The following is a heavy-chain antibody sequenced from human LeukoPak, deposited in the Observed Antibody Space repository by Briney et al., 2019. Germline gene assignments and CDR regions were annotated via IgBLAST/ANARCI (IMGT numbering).Heavy chain of an antibody. CDR1: GYTFTGYY. V-gene: IGHV1-2*02. CDR3: ARDDSSSWYGTPTVFDY. Sequence: ASVKVSCKASGYTFTGYYMHWVRQAPGQGLEWMGWINPNSGGTNYAQEFQGRVTMTRDTSISTAYMELSRLRSDDTTVYYCARDDSSSWYGTPTVFDYWGQGTLVTVSS. CDR2: INPNSGGT. J-gene: IGHJ4*02. D-gene: IGHD6-13*01.